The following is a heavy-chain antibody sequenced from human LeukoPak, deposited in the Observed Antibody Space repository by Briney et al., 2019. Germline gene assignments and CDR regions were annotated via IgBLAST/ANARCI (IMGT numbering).Heavy chain of an antibody. Sequence: GASVKVSCKASGYTFTSCGISWVRQAPGQGLEWMGWISAYNGNTNYAQKLQGRVTMTTDTSTSTAYMELRSLRSDDTAVYYCARDRVLRYFDWLLLGDYFDYWGQGALVTVSS. D-gene: IGHD3-9*01. CDR3: ARDRVLRYFDWLLLGDYFDY. V-gene: IGHV1-18*01. CDR1: GYTFTSCG. CDR2: ISAYNGNT. J-gene: IGHJ4*02.